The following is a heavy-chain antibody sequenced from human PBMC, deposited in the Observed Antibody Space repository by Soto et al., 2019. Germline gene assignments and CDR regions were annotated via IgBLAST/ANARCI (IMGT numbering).Heavy chain of an antibody. Sequence: ASETLSLTCTVSGGSISDYYWCWIRQPAGKGLEWIGRLYASGTTDYNPSLRSRVTMSVDTSKNHFSLRLNSVTAADTAVYYCTLCATAGYFDLWGRGTLVTVS. J-gene: IGHJ2*01. V-gene: IGHV4-4*07. CDR1: GGSISDYY. CDR2: LYASGTT. CDR3: TLCATAGYFDL.